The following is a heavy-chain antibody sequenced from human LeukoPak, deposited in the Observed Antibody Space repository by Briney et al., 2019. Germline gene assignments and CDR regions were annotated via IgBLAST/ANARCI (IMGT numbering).Heavy chain of an antibody. D-gene: IGHD6-6*01. V-gene: IGHV3-9*01. CDR3: AKGYSSSSQGSKVGYFDY. J-gene: IGHJ4*02. CDR1: GFTFDDYA. Sequence: PGRSLRLSCAASGFTFDDYAMHWVRHAPGKGLEWVSGISWNSGSIGYADSVKGRFTISRDNAKNSLYLQMNSLRAEDTALYYCAKGYSSSSQGSKVGYFDYWGQGTLVTVSS. CDR2: ISWNSGSI.